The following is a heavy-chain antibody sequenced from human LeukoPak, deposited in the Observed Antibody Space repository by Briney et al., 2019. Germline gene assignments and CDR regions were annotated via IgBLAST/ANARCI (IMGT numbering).Heavy chain of an antibody. CDR1: GYTFTGYY. CDR3: ARVVVVPAASWFDP. CDR2: INPNSGGT. V-gene: IGHV1-2*02. Sequence: ASVKVSCKASGYTFTGYYMHWVRQAPGQGLEWMGWINPNSGGTNYAQKFQGRVTMTRDTSISTAYMELSRLRSDDTAVYYCARVVVVPAASWFDPWGQGTLVTVSS. D-gene: IGHD2-2*01. J-gene: IGHJ5*02.